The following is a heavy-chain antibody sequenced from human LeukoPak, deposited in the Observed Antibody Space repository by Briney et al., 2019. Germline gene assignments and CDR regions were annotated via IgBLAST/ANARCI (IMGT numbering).Heavy chain of an antibody. J-gene: IGHJ5*02. CDR3: AKTARTGTTTRHRYNWFDP. Sequence: GGSLRLSCAASGFTFSSYGMHWVRQAPGKGLEWVAVIWYDGSNKYYADSVKGRFTISRDNSKNTLYLQMNSLRAEDTAVYYCAKTARTGTTTRHRYNWFDPWGQGTLVTVSS. D-gene: IGHD1-7*01. CDR1: GFTFSSYG. CDR2: IWYDGSNK. V-gene: IGHV3-30*02.